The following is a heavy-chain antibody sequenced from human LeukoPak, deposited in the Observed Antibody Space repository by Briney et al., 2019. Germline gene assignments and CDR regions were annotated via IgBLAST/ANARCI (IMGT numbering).Heavy chain of an antibody. D-gene: IGHD6-13*01. J-gene: IGHJ4*02. CDR2: IRYDGSNK. Sequence: GGSLRLSCAASGFTFSSYAMHWVRQAPGKGLEWVAFIRYDGSNKYYADSVKGRFTISRDNSKNTLYLQMNSLRAEDTAVYYCAKITSIAAAGTGGFDYWGQGTLVTVSS. V-gene: IGHV3-30*02. CDR3: AKITSIAAAGTGGFDY. CDR1: GFTFSSYA.